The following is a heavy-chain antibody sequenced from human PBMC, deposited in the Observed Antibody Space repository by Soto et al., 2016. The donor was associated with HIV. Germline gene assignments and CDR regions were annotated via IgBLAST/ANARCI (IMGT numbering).Heavy chain of an antibody. CDR2: ITAYNSNT. J-gene: IGHJ4*02. CDR3: ARLKYSSGWYVLDY. D-gene: IGHD6-19*01. V-gene: IGHV1-18*01. Sequence: QVQLVQSGAEVKKPGASVKVSCKASGYTLATYGLTWVRQAPGQGLEWMGWITAYNSNTNYAQKFHGRVSMTTDTSTRTAYMELRSLRSDDTAVYYCARLKYSSGWYVLDYWGQGILVTVSS. CDR1: GYTLATYG.